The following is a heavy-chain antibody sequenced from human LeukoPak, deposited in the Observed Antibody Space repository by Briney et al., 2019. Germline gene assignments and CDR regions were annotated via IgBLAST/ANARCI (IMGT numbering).Heavy chain of an antibody. CDR2: INHSGST. J-gene: IGHJ6*02. CDR3: ARHGGGGWFGELWTWDYYYGMDV. Sequence: SETLSLTCAVYGGSFSGYYWSWIRQPPGKGLEWIGEINHSGSTNYNPFLKSRVTISVDTSKNQFSLKLSSVTAADTAVYYCARHGGGGWFGELWTWDYYYGMDVWGQGTTVTVSS. D-gene: IGHD3-10*01. CDR1: GGSFSGYY. V-gene: IGHV4-34*01.